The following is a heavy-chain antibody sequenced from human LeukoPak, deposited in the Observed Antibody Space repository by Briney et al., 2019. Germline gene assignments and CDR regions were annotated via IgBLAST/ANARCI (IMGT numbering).Heavy chain of an antibody. D-gene: IGHD3-10*01. CDR2: SSASGDSP. J-gene: IGHJ1*01. V-gene: IGHV3-23*01. CDR1: GFTFNNYA. Sequence: GGSLRLSCTASGFTFNNYAMSWVRQAPGKGLEWVSASSASGDSPYYADSVKGRFTISRDNSKNTLDLQMNSLRVEDTAVYYCAKGVFGSGGYREKFEQLGQGTLVTVSS. CDR3: AKGVFGSGGYREKFEQ.